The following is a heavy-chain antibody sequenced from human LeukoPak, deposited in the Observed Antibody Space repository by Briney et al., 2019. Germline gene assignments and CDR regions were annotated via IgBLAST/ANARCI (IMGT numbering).Heavy chain of an antibody. CDR2: IYYSGST. J-gene: IGHJ6*04. D-gene: IGHD3-10*01. CDR3: ARVGYYGSGSYYNNPYYYYGMDV. Sequence: SETLSLTCTASGGSISSYYWSWIRQPPGKGLEWIGYIYYSGSTNYNPSLKSRVTISVDTSKNQFSLKLSSVTAADTAVYYCARVGYYGSGSYYNNPYYYYGMDVWGKGTTVTVSS. CDR1: GGSISSYY. V-gene: IGHV4-59*01.